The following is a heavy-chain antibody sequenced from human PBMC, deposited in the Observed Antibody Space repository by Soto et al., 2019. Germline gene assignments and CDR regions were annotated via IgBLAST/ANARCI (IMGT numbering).Heavy chain of an antibody. Sequence: QVQLVQSGAEVKKPGASVKVSCKASGYTFTSYDINWVRQATGQGLEWMGWMNPNSGNTGYAQKFQGRVTMTRNTFISAAYMELSSLRSEDTAVYYCASRPRDFWSGYYKGGYYYYGMDVWGQGTTVTVSS. CDR1: GYTFTSYD. CDR2: MNPNSGNT. D-gene: IGHD3-3*01. CDR3: ASRPRDFWSGYYKGGYYYYGMDV. V-gene: IGHV1-8*01. J-gene: IGHJ6*02.